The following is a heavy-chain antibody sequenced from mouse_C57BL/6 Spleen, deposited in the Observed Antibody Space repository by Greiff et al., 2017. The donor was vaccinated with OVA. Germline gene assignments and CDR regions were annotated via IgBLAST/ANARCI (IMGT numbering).Heavy chain of an antibody. D-gene: IGHD6-1*01. CDR1: GYTFSSYW. CDR3: GREAAEAHYFDY. CDR2: IDPSDSET. Sequence: VQLQQPGAELVRPGSSVKLSCKASGYTFSSYWMHWVKQRPIQGLEWIGNIDPSDSETHYNQKFKDKATLAVDKSSSTAYMQLSSLTSEDSAVYYGGREAAEAHYFDYWGQGTTLTVSS. V-gene: IGHV1-52*01. J-gene: IGHJ2*01.